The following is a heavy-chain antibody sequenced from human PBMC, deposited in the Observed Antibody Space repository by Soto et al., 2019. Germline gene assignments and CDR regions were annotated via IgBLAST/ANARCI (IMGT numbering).Heavy chain of an antibody. J-gene: IGHJ4*02. V-gene: IGHV1-18*01. CDR1: GYTFTIYG. D-gene: IGHD3-10*01. Sequence: QVQLVQSGAEVKKPGASVKVSCKASGYTFTIYGISWVRQAPGQGLEWMGWISAYNGNTNYAQKLQGRVTLSTDTSTGTAYMELRSLRSDDTAVYYCARDKGVGSGSYYGYWGQGTLVTVSS. CDR2: ISAYNGNT. CDR3: ARDKGVGSGSYYGY.